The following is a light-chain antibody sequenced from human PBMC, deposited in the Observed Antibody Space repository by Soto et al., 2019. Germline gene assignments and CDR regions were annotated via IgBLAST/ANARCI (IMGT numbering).Light chain of an antibody. Sequence: DIVMTQSPDSLAVSLGERGTITCKSSRTVLSNSDNKYYLAWYQQKPGHPPELLVYWASTRESGVPDRFSGSGSGTDFTLTISSLQAEDVAVYYCQQYYGSPLTFGGGTKVEIK. J-gene: IGKJ4*01. V-gene: IGKV4-1*01. CDR2: WAS. CDR3: QQYYGSPLT. CDR1: RTVLSNSDNKYY.